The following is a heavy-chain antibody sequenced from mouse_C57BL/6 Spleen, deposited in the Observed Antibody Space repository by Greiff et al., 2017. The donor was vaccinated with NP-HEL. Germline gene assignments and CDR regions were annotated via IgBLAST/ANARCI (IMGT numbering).Heavy chain of an antibody. D-gene: IGHD1-1*01. CDR2: IDPSDSYT. CDR1: GYTFTSYW. CDR3: ARIGSSYLFDY. J-gene: IGHJ2*01. V-gene: IGHV1-50*01. Sequence: QVQLQQPGAELVKPGASVKLSCKASGYTFTSYWMQWVKQRPGQGLEWIGEIDPSDSYTNYNQKFKGKATLPVDTSASTAYMQLSSLTSEDSAVYYCARIGSSYLFDYWGQGTTLTVSS.